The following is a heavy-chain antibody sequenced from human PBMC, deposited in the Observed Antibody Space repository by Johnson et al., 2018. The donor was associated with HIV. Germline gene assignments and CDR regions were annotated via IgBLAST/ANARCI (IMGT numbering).Heavy chain of an antibody. D-gene: IGHD3-22*01. CDR1: GFTFSDYY. V-gene: IGHV3-11*04. CDR3: ARDSHYYDSSGPISHNGAFDI. CDR2: ISSTGSTI. J-gene: IGHJ3*02. Sequence: VQLVESGGGLGKPGGSLRLSCAASGFTFSDYYMNWLRQAPGKGLEWVSYISSTGSTIYYADSVKGRFTISRDNAKKSLYLQMNSLRAEDTAVYYCARDSHYYDSSGPISHNGAFDIWGQGTMVTVSS.